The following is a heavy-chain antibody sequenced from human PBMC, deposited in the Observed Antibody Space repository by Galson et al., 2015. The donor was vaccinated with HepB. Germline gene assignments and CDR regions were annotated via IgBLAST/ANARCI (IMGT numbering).Heavy chain of an antibody. CDR3: ARDQKGAYGDYYAFDI. V-gene: IGHV3-21*01. Sequence: SLRLSCAASGFTFSSYSMNWVRQAPGKGLEWVSSISSSSSYIYYADSVKGRFTISRDNAKNSLYLQMNSLRAEDTAVYYCARDQKGAYGDYYAFDIWGQGTMVTVSS. D-gene: IGHD4-17*01. J-gene: IGHJ3*02. CDR2: ISSSSSYI. CDR1: GFTFSSYS.